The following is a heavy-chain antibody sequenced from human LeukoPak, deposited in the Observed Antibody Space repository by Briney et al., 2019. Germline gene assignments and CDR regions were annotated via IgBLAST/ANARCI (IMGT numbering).Heavy chain of an antibody. CDR3: ARAPLRFLEWLFQY. D-gene: IGHD3-3*01. Sequence: SQTLSLTCAISGDSVSSNSAAWNWIRQSPSRGLEWLGRTYYRSKWYDDYAVSVKSRITINPDTSKNQFSLQLNSVTPEDTAVYYCARAPLRFLEWLFQYWGQGTLVTVSS. J-gene: IGHJ4*02. CDR1: GDSVSSNSAA. V-gene: IGHV6-1*01. CDR2: TYYRSKWYD.